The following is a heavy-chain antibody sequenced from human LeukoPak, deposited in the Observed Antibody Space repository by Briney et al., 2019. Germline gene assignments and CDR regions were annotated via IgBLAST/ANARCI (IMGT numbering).Heavy chain of an antibody. V-gene: IGHV3-74*01. D-gene: IGHD4-17*01. J-gene: IGHJ4*02. CDR3: ARGGYGAYTG. CDR1: GFTFSTYW. Sequence: GGSLRLSCAASGFTFSTYWMHWVRQAPGKGLVWVSGLNSDGSITGYVDSVKGRFTISRDNAKNTLYLQMNTLRAEDTAVYYCARGGYGAYTGWGQGNLVTVSS. CDR2: LNSDGSIT.